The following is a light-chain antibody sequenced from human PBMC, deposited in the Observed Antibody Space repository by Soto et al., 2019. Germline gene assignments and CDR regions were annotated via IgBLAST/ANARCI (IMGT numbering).Light chain of an antibody. Sequence: DIQMTQSPSSLSASVGDRVTITCQASQDINNYLNWYQQRPGKAPNLLIYASSSLQSGVPSRFSGSGSGTEFTLTIHSLQPEDFATYYCQQLVSYPITFGQGTRLEIK. CDR3: QQLVSYPIT. V-gene: IGKV1-17*01. J-gene: IGKJ5*01. CDR1: QDINNY. CDR2: ASS.